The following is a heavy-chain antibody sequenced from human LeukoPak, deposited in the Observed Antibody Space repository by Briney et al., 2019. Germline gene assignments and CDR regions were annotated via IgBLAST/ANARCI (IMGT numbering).Heavy chain of an antibody. CDR3: ARHPLWFGESHFDY. J-gene: IGHJ4*02. CDR2: IYYSGST. V-gene: IGHV4-38-2*02. CDR1: GYSISSGYY. Sequence: NPSETLSLTCTVSGYSISSGYYWGWIRQPPGKGLEWIGSIYYSGSTYYNPSLKSRVTISVDTSKNQFSLKLSSVTAADTAVYYCARHPLWFGESHFDYWGQGTLVTVSS. D-gene: IGHD3-10*01.